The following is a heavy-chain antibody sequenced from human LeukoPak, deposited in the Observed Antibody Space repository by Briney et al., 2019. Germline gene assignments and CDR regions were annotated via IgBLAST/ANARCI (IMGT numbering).Heavy chain of an antibody. CDR3: AKVSIVVVPAATNFDY. CDR1: GFTFSSYA. V-gene: IGHV3-23*01. J-gene: IGHJ4*02. D-gene: IGHD2-2*01. Sequence: GGSLRLSCAAPGFTFSSYAMSWVPQAPGKGLEWVSAISGSGGSTHYTDSVKGRFTISRDNSKNTLYLQMNSLRAEDTAVYYCAKVSIVVVPAATNFDYWGQGTLVTVSS. CDR2: ISGSGGST.